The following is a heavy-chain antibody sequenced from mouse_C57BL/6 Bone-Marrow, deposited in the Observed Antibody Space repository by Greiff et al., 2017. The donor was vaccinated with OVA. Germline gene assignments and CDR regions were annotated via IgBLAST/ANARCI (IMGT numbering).Heavy chain of an antibody. D-gene: IGHD4-1*01. CDR2: IYPRSGNT. V-gene: IGHV1-81*01. Sequence: QVQLKESGAELARPGASVKLSCKASGYTFTSYGISWVKQRTGQGLEWIGEIYPRSGNTYYNEKFKGKATLTADKSSSTAYMELRSLTSEDSAVYFCARVNWDRLFAYWGQGTLVTVSA. CDR1: GYTFTSYG. J-gene: IGHJ3*01. CDR3: ARVNWDRLFAY.